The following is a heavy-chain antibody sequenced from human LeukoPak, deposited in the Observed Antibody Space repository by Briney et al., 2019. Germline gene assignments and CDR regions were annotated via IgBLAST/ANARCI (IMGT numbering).Heavy chain of an antibody. CDR1: GFTFSSYW. CDR2: IKQDGSEK. D-gene: IGHD5-12*01. Sequence: GGSLRLSCAASGFTFSSYWMSWVRQAPGKGLEWVANIKQDGSEKYYVDSVKGRFTISRDNAKNTLYLQMNSLRAEDTAVYYCARDSGYDDAAFDIWGQGTMVTVSS. V-gene: IGHV3-7*01. CDR3: ARDSGYDDAAFDI. J-gene: IGHJ3*02.